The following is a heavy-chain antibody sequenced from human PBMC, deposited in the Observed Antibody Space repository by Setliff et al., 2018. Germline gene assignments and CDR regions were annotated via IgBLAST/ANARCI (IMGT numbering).Heavy chain of an antibody. Sequence: SETLSLTCTVSGGSISGYYWTWIRQPAGKGLEWIGRMYGAAKYDPSLKSRVTMSVDTSKTQFSLKLNSMTTADTAVYYCARGGTYRYFDYWGQGALVTVSS. CDR3: ARGGTYRYFDY. CDR1: GGSISGYY. V-gene: IGHV4-4*07. J-gene: IGHJ4*02. CDR2: MYGAA.